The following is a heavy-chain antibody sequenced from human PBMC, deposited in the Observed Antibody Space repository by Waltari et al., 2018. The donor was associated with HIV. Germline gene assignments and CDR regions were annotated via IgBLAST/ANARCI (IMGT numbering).Heavy chain of an antibody. V-gene: IGHV1-69*01. CDR2: IIPFFGRA. CDR1: GGTFSSYA. Sequence: QVQLVQSGADVKKPGSSVKVSCKASGGTFSSYAISWVRQSPGQGLEWVGGIIPFFGRATYAQRFECRVRITADESTSKAYMELSSLRSEGTAVYCCARGGGDSSGPGWFDAWGQGSLVTVS. D-gene: IGHD3-22*01. J-gene: IGHJ5*02. CDR3: ARGGGDSSGPGWFDA.